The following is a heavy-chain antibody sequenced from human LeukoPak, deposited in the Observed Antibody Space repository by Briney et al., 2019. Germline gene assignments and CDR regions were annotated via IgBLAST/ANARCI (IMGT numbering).Heavy chain of an antibody. CDR2: ISGSGGST. V-gene: IGHV3-23*01. J-gene: IGHJ4*02. Sequence: PGGSLRLSCAASGFTFSSYAMSWVRQAPGKGLEWVSAISGSGGSTYYADSLKGRFTISRDTSKNTLYLQMNSLRSEDTAVYFCVKDPDSSGWADWGQGTLVTVSS. CDR3: VKDPDSSGWAD. D-gene: IGHD6-19*01. CDR1: GFTFSSYA.